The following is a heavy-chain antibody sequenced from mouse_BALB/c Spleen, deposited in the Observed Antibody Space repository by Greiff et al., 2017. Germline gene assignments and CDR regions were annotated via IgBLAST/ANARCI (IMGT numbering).Heavy chain of an antibody. J-gene: IGHJ4*01. CDR2: ISSGSSTI. CDR3: ARAGGNYEVYYAMDY. CDR1: GFTFSSFG. D-gene: IGHD2-1*01. Sequence: EVQRVESGGGLVQPGGSRKLSCAASGFTFSSFGMHWVRQAPEKGLEWVAYISSGSSTIYYADTVKGRFTISRDNPKNTLFLQMTSLRSEDTAMYYCARAGGNYEVYYAMDYWGQGTSVTVSS. V-gene: IGHV5-17*02.